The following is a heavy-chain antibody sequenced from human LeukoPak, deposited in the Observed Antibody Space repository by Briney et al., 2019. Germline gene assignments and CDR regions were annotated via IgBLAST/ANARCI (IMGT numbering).Heavy chain of an antibody. J-gene: IGHJ5*02. CDR2: LYYSGKT. D-gene: IGHD3-10*01. CDR1: GGYISSTTYY. Sequence: SETLSLTCIISGGYISSTTYYWGWIRQPPGKGLEWIGTLYYSGKTYYNPSLKSRVTISIDTSKNQFSLKLSSVTAADTAMYYCARNRYYYGSGNYGVPNWFDPWGQGTLVTVSS. V-gene: IGHV4-39*01. CDR3: ARNRYYYGSGNYGVPNWFDP.